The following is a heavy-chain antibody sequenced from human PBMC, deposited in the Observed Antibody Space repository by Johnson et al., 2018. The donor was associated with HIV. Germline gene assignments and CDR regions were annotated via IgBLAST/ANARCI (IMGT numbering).Heavy chain of an antibody. D-gene: IGHD4-17*01. Sequence: QVQLVESGGGLVKPGGSLRLSCAASGFTFRDYYMNWMRQAPGKGLEWISHISSSGTSIFYADSVKGRFTISRDNAKKLLYIQMSGLTGEDTATYYCARESTPWGGDYVGYSVDLWGQGTTVTVTS. CDR2: ISSSGTSI. CDR3: ARESTPWGGDYVGYSVDL. V-gene: IGHV3-11*04. CDR1: GFTFRDYY. J-gene: IGHJ3*01.